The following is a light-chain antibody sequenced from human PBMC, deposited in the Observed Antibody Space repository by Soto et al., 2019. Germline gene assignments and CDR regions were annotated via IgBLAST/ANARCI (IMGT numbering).Light chain of an antibody. CDR3: QHFGRSPLT. V-gene: IGKV3-20*01. CDR2: STS. J-gene: IGKJ4*01. CDR1: QSVDRSG. Sequence: VLTQSPGTLSLSPGERATLSCRASQSVDRSGIAWYQQKPGQAPRLLIYSTSIRAAGIPDRFSVSGSGTDFSLTISRLEPEDFAVYYCQHFGRSPLTFGGGTKVDIK.